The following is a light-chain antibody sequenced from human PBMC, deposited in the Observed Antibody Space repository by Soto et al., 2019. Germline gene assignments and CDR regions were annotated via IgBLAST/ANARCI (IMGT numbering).Light chain of an antibody. V-gene: IGKV1-39*01. Sequence: DIQMTQSTSSLSKYLEDRVLITCRASQSISNHLNWYQQKPGKAPKLLIFAASSLQSGVPSRFSGSRSGPDFTLTISSLQPEDFATYYCQQSYSSPPTFGQGTKVAIK. CDR2: AAS. CDR3: QQSYSSPPT. J-gene: IGKJ1*01. CDR1: QSISNH.